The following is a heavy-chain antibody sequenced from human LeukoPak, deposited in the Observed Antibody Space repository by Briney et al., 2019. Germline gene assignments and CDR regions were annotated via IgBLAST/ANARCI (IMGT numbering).Heavy chain of an antibody. D-gene: IGHD3-10*01. J-gene: IGHJ4*02. V-gene: IGHV3-15*01. Sequence: GGSLRLSCAASGFTFSNVWMSWVRQAPGEGLEWVGRIKTKTGGGTVDYAAPVKGRFTISRDDLKNTLYLEMNSLKTEDTAVYYCTKDHGSGSYFFDYWGQGTLVTVSS. CDR1: GFTFSNVW. CDR2: IKTKTGGGTV. CDR3: TKDHGSGSYFFDY.